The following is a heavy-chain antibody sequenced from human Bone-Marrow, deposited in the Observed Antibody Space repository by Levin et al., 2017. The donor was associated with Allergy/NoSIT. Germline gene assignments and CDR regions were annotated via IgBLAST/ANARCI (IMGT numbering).Heavy chain of an antibody. CDR1: GFTFSSYA. D-gene: IGHD1-1*01. J-gene: IGHJ4*02. CDR2: ISYDGSNK. Sequence: SCAASGFTFSSYAMHWVRQAPGKGLEWVAVISYDGSNKYYADSVKGRFTISRDNSKNTLYLQMNSLRAEDTAVYYCARSPQLERLGAADYWGQGTLVTVSS. V-gene: IGHV3-30-3*01. CDR3: ARSPQLERLGAADY.